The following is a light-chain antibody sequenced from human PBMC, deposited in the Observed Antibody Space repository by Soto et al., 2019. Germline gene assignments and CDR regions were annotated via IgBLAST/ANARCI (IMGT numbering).Light chain of an antibody. CDR1: KNDIGSSDY. J-gene: IGLJ3*02. V-gene: IGLV2-14*01. CDR3: SSSTSSNTLV. CDR2: GVS. Sequence: QSVLTQPASVSASPGQSITISCTGGKNDIGSSDYVSWHQQHPGKAPKLIIYGVSNRPSGTSDRFSGSKSGNTASLTISGLQADDEADYYCSSSTSSNTLVFGGGTKVTVL.